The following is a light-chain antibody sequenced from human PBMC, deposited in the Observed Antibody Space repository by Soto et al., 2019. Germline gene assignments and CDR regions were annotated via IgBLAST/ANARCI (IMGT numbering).Light chain of an antibody. CDR2: APS. CDR1: QDIAIY. J-gene: IGKJ4*01. CDR3: LQLRRYPST. Sequence: IQLTQSPSSLSASVGDRVTITCRASQDIAIYLGWYQQKPGEAPKLLIYAPSPLYVGVPSRFSGSGSGTDVALILSSLQAEGCAAYYRLQLRRYPSTVGGGTKVQIK. V-gene: IGKV1-9*01.